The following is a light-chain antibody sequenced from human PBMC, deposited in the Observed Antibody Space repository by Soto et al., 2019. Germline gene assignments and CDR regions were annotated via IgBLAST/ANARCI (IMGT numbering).Light chain of an antibody. CDR2: AAS. CDR1: QSVISNY. CDR3: QQYGSSPQT. J-gene: IGKJ1*01. V-gene: IGKV3-20*01. Sequence: EIMLTQSPGTLFLSPGERATLSCRASQSVISNYLAWYQQRPGQAPRLLIYAASGRASGIPDRFSGSGSGTDFILTISRLEPEDFAVYYCQQYGSSPQTFGQGTRVDI.